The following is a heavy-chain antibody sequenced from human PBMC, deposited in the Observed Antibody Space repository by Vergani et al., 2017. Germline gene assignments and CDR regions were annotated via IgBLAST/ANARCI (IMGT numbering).Heavy chain of an antibody. CDR3: ARDEGDIVVVPASIDY. J-gene: IGHJ4*02. CDR2: ISSSSSYI. V-gene: IGHV3-21*01. D-gene: IGHD2-2*01. Sequence: EVQVVESGGGLIKPGGSLRLSCVVSGITFKNAWINWVRQAPGKGLEWVSSISSSSSYIYYADSVKGRFTISRDNAKNSLYLQMNSLRAEDTAVYYCARDEGDIVVVPASIDYWGQGTLVTVSS. CDR1: GITFKNAW.